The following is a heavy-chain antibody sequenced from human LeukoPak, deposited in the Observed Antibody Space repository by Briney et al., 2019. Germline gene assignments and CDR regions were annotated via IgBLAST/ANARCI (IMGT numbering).Heavy chain of an antibody. V-gene: IGHV4-61*02. J-gene: IGHJ4*02. CDR3: ARKSAALPYFDY. CDR2: IYTSGST. D-gene: IGHD2-2*01. Sequence: SETLSLTCTVSGGSISSGSYYWSWIRQPAGKGLEWIGRIYTSGSTNYNPSLKSRVTISVDTSKNQFSLKLSSVTAADTAVYYCARKSAALPYFDYWGQGTLVTVSS. CDR1: GGSISSGSYY.